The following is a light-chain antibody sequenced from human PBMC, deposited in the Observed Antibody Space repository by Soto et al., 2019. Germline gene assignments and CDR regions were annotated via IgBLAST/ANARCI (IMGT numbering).Light chain of an antibody. CDR3: ATWDSSLSAGV. V-gene: IGLV1-51*01. CDR2: DND. J-gene: IGLJ2*01. CDR1: SSNIGNNY. Sequence: QSVLTQPPSVSAAPGQKATISCSGSSSNIGNNYVFWYQQLPGTAPKLLIYDNDKRPSGIPDRFSGSKSGTSATLGITGLQTGDEADYYCATWDSSLSAGVFGGGTRVTVL.